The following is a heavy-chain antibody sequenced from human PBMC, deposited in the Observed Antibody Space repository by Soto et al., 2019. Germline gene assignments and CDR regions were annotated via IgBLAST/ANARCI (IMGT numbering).Heavy chain of an antibody. CDR3: TRSAYMDV. CDR2: ISSSSGTI. J-gene: IGHJ6*03. D-gene: IGHD2-2*01. CDR1: GFTFSSYS. Sequence: PGGSLRLSCAASGFTFSSYSMNWVRQAPGKGLEWVSYISSSSGTIYYADSVKGRFTISRDDAKNSLYLQMNSLRAEDTAVYYATRSAYMDVWGKGTTVTGSS. V-gene: IGHV3-48*01.